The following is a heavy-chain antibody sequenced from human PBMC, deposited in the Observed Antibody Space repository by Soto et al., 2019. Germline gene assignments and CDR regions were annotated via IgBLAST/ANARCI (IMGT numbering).Heavy chain of an antibody. J-gene: IGHJ6*02. D-gene: IGHD2-2*02. CDR3: ARDLIVVVPAAIPVRGDYYYYYGMDV. Sequence: SETLSLTCTVSGGSISSYYWSWIRQPPGKGLEWIGYIYYSGSTNYNPSLKSRVTISVDTSKNQFSLKLSSVTAADTAVYYCARDLIVVVPAAIPVRGDYYYYYGMDVWGQGTTVTVSS. CDR2: IYYSGST. V-gene: IGHV4-59*01. CDR1: GGSISSYY.